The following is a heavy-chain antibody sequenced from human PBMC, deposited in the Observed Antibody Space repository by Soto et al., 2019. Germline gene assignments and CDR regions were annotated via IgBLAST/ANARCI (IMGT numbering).Heavy chain of an antibody. Sequence: ASVKVSCKASGYTFTSYYMHWVRQAPGQGLEWMGVINPGGGSTSYAQKLQGRVTMTRDTSTSTVYMELSSLRSEDTAVYYCARGLAVAYSPALLWGQGTLVTSPQ. CDR3: ARGLAVAYSPALL. CDR1: GYTFTSYY. CDR2: INPGGGST. V-gene: IGHV1-46*01. J-gene: IGHJ4*02. D-gene: IGHD6-19*01.